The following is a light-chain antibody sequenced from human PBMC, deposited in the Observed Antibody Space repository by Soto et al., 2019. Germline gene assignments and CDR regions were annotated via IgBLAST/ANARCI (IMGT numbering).Light chain of an antibody. V-gene: IGLV1-51*02. CDR3: GTWDSSLSLYV. CDR1: SSNIGNNY. J-gene: IGLJ1*01. CDR2: ENN. Sequence: QSVLTQPPSVSAAPGQKVTISCSGSSSNIGNNYVSWYQQLPGTAPKLLIYENNKRPSGIPDRFSGSKSGTSATLGITGLQTGDEADYYRGTWDSSLSLYVFGTGTKVTVL.